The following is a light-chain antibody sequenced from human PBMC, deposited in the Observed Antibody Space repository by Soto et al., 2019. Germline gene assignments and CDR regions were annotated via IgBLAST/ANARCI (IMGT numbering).Light chain of an antibody. CDR2: RNN. J-gene: IGLJ1*01. V-gene: IGLV1-47*01. Sequence: QSVLAQPPSASGTPGQRVTISCSGSSSNIGSNFVYWYQQLPGTAPKLLIYRNNPRPSGVPDRFSGSKSGTSASLAISGLRSEDEADYYCASWDDSLSAYVFGTGTKVTVL. CDR1: SSNIGSNF. CDR3: ASWDDSLSAYV.